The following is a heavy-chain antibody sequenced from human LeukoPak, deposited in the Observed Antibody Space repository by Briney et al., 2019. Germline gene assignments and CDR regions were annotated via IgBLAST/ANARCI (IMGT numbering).Heavy chain of an antibody. CDR3: ARERGSSSTVDNWFDP. J-gene: IGHJ5*02. V-gene: IGHV4-34*01. Sequence: SETLSLTCAVFGGSFSGYYWNWIRQPPGKGLEWIGSIYHSGSTYYNPSLKSRVTISVDTSKNQFSLRLSSVTAADTAVYYCARERGSSSTVDNWFDPWGQGTLVTVSS. CDR2: IYHSGST. D-gene: IGHD2-15*01. CDR1: GGSFSGYY.